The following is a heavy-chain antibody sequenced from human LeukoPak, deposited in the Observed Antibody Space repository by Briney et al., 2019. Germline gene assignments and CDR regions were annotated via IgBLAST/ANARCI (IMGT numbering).Heavy chain of an antibody. V-gene: IGHV1-18*01. CDR2: ISAYNANT. CDR1: GYTFTSYG. CDR3: ARNPYYYGSGSFENWFDP. Sequence: ASVKVSCKASGYTFTSYGISWVRQAPGQGLEWMGWISAYNANTNYAQKLQGRVTMTTDTSTSTAYMELRSLRSDDTAVFYCARNPYYYGSGSFENWFDPXGQGTLVTVS. D-gene: IGHD3-10*01. J-gene: IGHJ5*02.